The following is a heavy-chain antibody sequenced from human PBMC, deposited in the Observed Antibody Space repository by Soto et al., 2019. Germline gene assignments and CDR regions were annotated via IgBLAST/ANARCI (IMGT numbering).Heavy chain of an antibody. CDR1: GYTFTSYG. D-gene: IGHD4-17*01. J-gene: IGHJ4*02. CDR2: ISAYNGNT. CDR3: ARDRVFYGEYDTIDY. Sequence: QVQLVQSGAEVKKPGASVKVSCKASGYTFTSYGISWVRQAPGQGLEWMGWISAYNGNTNYAQKLQGRVTMTTDTSTSTGYMELRSLRSDDTAVYYCARDRVFYGEYDTIDYWGQGTLVTVSS. V-gene: IGHV1-18*01.